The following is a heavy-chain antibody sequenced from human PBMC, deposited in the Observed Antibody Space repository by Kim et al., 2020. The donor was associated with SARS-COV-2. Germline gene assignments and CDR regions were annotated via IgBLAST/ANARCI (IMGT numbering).Heavy chain of an antibody. J-gene: IGHJ4*02. CDR2: IYLGDSDT. V-gene: IGHV5-51*01. CDR1: GYNFPSYW. CDR3: ARAAGPYDYCFDY. Sequence: GESLKISCKGSGYNFPSYWIGWVRQRPGKGLEWMGIIYLGDSDTRYSPSFQGQVTISADKSTTTAYLQWSSLKASDTAMYYCARAAGPYDYCFDYWGQGTLVTVSS. D-gene: IGHD3-16*01.